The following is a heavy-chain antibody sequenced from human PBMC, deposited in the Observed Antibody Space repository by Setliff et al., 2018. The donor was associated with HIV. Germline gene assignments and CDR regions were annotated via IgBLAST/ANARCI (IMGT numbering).Heavy chain of an antibody. CDR3: VREGVRRGLGSGSFRYRAYYFDQ. Sequence: PSETLSLTCTVSGGSISTSSSYWGWIRQPPGKGLEWIGSNYYSGNTYFSPSLKSRITISVDTSKNQFSLNLRSVTAADTAVYYCVREGVRRGLGSGSFRYRAYYFDQWGQGTLVTVSS. CDR2: NYYSGNT. D-gene: IGHD3-10*01. J-gene: IGHJ4*02. V-gene: IGHV4-39*07. CDR1: GGSISTSSSY.